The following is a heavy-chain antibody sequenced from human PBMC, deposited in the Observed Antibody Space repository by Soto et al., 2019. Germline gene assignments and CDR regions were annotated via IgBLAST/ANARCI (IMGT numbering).Heavy chain of an antibody. CDR2: ISSSGSII. D-gene: IGHD2-15*01. CDR1: GFTFSDYY. CDR3: ARDVGYDASAGYFDY. Sequence: GGSLRLSCAASGFTFSDYYMSWIRQAPGKGLEWVSYISSSGSIIYYADSVKGQFTISREEDKTSLQLQLNRLSADDAAVYYCARDVGYDASAGYFDYWSQGTLVTVSS. J-gene: IGHJ4*02. V-gene: IGHV3-11*01.